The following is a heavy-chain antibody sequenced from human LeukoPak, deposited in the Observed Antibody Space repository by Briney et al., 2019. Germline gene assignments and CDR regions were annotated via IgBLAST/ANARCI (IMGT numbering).Heavy chain of an antibody. V-gene: IGHV4-34*01. CDR2: INHSGST. Sequence: SETLSLTCAVYGGSFSGYHWSWLRQPPGKGLEWIGEINHSGSTNYNPSLKSRVNISVDPSKNQFSLKLSSVTAADTAFYYCASQGHHGKIVGTTLSYFYMDVWGKGTTVTVSS. D-gene: IGHD1-26*01. CDR3: ASQGHHGKIVGTTLSYFYMDV. J-gene: IGHJ6*03. CDR1: GGSFSGYH.